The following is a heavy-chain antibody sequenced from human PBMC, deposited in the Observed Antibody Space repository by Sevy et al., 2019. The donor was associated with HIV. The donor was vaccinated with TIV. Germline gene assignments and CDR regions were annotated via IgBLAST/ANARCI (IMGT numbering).Heavy chain of an antibody. CDR1: GFTFSKYG. J-gene: IGHJ3*02. CDR2: ISYDGGNK. CDR3: AKPGKFSGSYLDAFDI. Sequence: GGSLRLSCAASGFTFSKYGMHWVGQAPGKGLEWVAVISYDGGNKYYADSVKGRFTISKDNFKNTLYLQMNSLRAEDTAIYYCAKPGKFSGSYLDAFDIWGQGTMVTVSS. V-gene: IGHV3-30*18. D-gene: IGHD1-26*01.